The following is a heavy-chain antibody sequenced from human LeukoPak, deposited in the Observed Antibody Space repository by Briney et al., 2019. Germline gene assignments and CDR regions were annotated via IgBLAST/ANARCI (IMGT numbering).Heavy chain of an antibody. CDR2: IYHGGNT. CDR3: ARDTQNFSPIQNYHYYGIDV. V-gene: IGHV4-39*07. J-gene: IGHJ6*02. Sequence: SETLSLTCSVSGGSISSNSDYWGWIRQPPGKGLEWIGSIYHGGNTFYTPSLKSRVTISIDTSKSQFSLRLNSVTAADTAVYYCARDTQNFSPIQNYHYYGIDVWGQGTTVTVSS. CDR1: GGSISSNSDY.